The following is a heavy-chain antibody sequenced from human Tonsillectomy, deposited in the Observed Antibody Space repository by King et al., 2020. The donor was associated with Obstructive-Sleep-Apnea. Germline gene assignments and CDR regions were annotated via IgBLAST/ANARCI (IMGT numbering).Heavy chain of an antibody. CDR1: GGSVSSTSYY. D-gene: IGHD6-25*01. J-gene: IGHJ4*02. V-gene: IGHV4-39*01. Sequence: LQLPESGPGLVKPSETLSLLCTVSGGSVSSTSYYWGWIRQPPGAGLEWIGHIYSAGSTYYNPSLKSRVTISVDTSKNQFSLGLSSVTAADTAVYYCARRSTGYASYFDYWGQGTLVTVSS. CDR3: ARRSTGYASYFDY. CDR2: IYSAGST.